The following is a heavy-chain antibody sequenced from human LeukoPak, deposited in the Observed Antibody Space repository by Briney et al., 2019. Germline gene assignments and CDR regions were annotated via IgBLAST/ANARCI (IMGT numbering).Heavy chain of an antibody. Sequence: SETLSLTCTVSGGSISSYYWSWIRQPPGKGLEWIGYIYYSGSTNYNPSLKSRVTISGDTSKNQFSLKLSSVTAADTAVYYCARTKEYCSGGSCYYYYYGMDVWGQGTTVTVSS. CDR3: ARTKEYCSGGSCYYYYYGMDV. V-gene: IGHV4-59*01. J-gene: IGHJ6*02. CDR2: IYYSGST. D-gene: IGHD2-15*01. CDR1: GGSISSYY.